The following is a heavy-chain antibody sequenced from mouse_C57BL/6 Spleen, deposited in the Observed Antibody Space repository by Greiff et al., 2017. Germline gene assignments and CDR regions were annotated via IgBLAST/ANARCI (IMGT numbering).Heavy chain of an antibody. CDR2: INPGSGGT. CDR3: ARCPPPRGLDY. J-gene: IGHJ2*01. V-gene: IGHV1-54*01. Sequence: VKLMESGAELVRPGTSVKVSCKASGYAFTNYLIEWVKQRPGQGLEWIGVINPGSGGTTYNEQFQGQATLTADKSSSAAYMQLSSRTAEDSAVYFCARCPPPRGLDYWGQGTTRTVSS. CDR1: GYAFTNYL.